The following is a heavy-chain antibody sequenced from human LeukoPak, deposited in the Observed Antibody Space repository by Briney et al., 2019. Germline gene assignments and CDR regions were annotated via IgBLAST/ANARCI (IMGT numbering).Heavy chain of an antibody. Sequence: GGSLRLSCAASGFTFNSFGIHWVRQAPGKGLEWVARIKTKPEGGTTDYAAPVKGRFTISRDDSKNTLYLQMNSLKTEDTAVYYCTSSGSRWDYFDYWGQGTLATVSS. J-gene: IGHJ4*02. CDR3: TSSGSRWDYFDY. CDR2: IKTKPEGGTT. CDR1: GFTFNSFG. D-gene: IGHD4-23*01. V-gene: IGHV3-15*05.